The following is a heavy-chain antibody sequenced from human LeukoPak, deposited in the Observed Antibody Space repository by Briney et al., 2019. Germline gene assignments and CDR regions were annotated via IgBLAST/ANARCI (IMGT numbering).Heavy chain of an antibody. V-gene: IGHV3-74*01. D-gene: IGHD7-27*01. Sequence: PGGSLRLSCAASGFSFSSYWMHWVRQTPGKGPVWVSRINSDGSSTTYADSVKGRFTMSRDNAKSTLYLQMSSLRAEDTAVYYCATSLGPLTDYWGQGTLVTVSS. CDR2: INSDGSST. CDR1: GFSFSSYW. J-gene: IGHJ4*02. CDR3: ATSLGPLTDY.